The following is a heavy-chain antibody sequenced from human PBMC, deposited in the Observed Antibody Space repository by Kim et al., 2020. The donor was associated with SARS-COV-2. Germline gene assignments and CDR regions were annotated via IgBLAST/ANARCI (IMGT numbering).Heavy chain of an antibody. CDR2: INAGNGNT. CDR1: GYTFTSYA. V-gene: IGHV1-3*01. D-gene: IGHD3-9*01. J-gene: IGHJ3*02. CDR3: ASSYPSAFNYDMVVDAFDI. Sequence: ASVKVSCKASGYTFTSYAMHWVRQAPGQRLEWMGWINAGNGNTKYSQKFQGRVTITRDTSASTAYMELSSLRSEDTAVYYCASSYPSAFNYDMVVDAFDIWGQGTMVTVSS.